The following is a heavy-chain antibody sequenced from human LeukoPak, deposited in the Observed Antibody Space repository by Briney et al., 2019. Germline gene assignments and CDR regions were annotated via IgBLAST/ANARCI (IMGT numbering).Heavy chain of an antibody. V-gene: IGHV3-30*18. CDR1: GFTFSSYA. J-gene: IGHJ4*02. Sequence: PGGSLRLSCAASGFTFSSYAMSWVRQAPGKGLEWVAVISYDGSNKYYADSVKGRFTISRDNSKNTLYLQMNSLRAEDTAVYYCAKDRHFDYWGQGTLVTVSS. CDR3: AKDRHFDY. CDR2: ISYDGSNK.